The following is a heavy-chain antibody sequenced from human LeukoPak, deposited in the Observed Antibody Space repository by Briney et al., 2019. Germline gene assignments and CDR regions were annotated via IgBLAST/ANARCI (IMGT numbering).Heavy chain of an antibody. V-gene: IGHV4-59*12. CDR2: IYYSGST. D-gene: IGHD1-7*01. J-gene: IGHJ4*02. CDR3: ARDGHNWNSAFDY. CDR1: GGSISSYY. Sequence: SETLSLTCTVSGGSISSYYWSWIRQPPGKGLEWIGYIYYSGSTNYNPSLKSRVTMSVDTSKNQFSLKLSSVTAADTAVYYCARDGHNWNSAFDYWGQGTLVTVSS.